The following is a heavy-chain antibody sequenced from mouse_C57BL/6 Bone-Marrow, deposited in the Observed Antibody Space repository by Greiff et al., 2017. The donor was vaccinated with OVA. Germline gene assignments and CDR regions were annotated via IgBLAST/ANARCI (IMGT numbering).Heavy chain of an antibody. V-gene: IGHV1-82*01. CDR3: AGYYYGSSYDFDY. CDR2: IYPGDGDT. Sequence: VKLMESGPELVKPGASVKISCKASGYAFSSSWMNWVKQRPGKGLEWIGRIYPGDGDTNYNGKFKGKATLTADKSSSTAYMQLSSLTSEDSAVYFCAGYYYGSSYDFDYWGQGTTLTVSS. D-gene: IGHD1-1*01. J-gene: IGHJ2*01. CDR1: GYAFSSSW.